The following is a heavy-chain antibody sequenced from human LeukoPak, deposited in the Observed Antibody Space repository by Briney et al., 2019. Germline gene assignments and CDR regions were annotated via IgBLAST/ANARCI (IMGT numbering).Heavy chain of an antibody. D-gene: IGHD2-15*01. V-gene: IGHV3-7*01. Sequence: GGSLRLSCAASGFSFSAYWMTWVRQAPGTGLEWVANINPAGTETYYVDPVKGRFTISRDNAKNLLYLQLNSLRAEDTAVIYCARFGYVAAVDLWGQGALVTVSS. CDR2: INPAGTET. CDR3: ARFGYVAAVDL. J-gene: IGHJ4*02. CDR1: GFSFSAYW.